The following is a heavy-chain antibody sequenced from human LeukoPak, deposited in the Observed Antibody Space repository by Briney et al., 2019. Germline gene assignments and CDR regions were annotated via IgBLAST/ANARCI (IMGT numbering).Heavy chain of an antibody. V-gene: IGHV5-51*01. CDR2: IYPGDSDT. J-gene: IGHJ4*02. D-gene: IGHD3-22*01. Sequence: GESLKISCKGFGYSFTNHWIGWVRQMPGKGLEWMGIIYPGDSDTRYSPSFQGQVTISADKSIGTAYLQWGSLKASDTAMYYCARRADSSAYYTYWGQGTLVTVFS. CDR3: ARRADSSAYYTY. CDR1: GYSFTNHW.